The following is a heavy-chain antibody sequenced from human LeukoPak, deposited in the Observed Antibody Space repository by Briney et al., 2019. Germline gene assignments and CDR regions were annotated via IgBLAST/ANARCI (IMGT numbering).Heavy chain of an antibody. D-gene: IGHD2-15*01. J-gene: IGHJ4*02. V-gene: IGHV3-30-3*01. CDR1: GFTFSSYA. CDR3: ARSLRSPRYCIDDTCYFDY. CDR2: ISYDGSNK. Sequence: HPGRSLRLSCAASGFTFSSYAMHWVRQAPGKGLEWVAVISYDGSNKYYADSVKGRFTISRDNSKNTLYLQMNSLRAEDTAVYYCARSLRSPRYCIDDTCYFDYWGQGTLVTVSS.